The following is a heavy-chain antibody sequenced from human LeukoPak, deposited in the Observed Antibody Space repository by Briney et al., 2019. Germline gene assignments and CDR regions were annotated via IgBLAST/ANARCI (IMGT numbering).Heavy chain of an antibody. CDR3: AKDGFLAATVTD. D-gene: IGHD2-2*03. CDR2: ISDSGDTT. CDR1: RFTFSTFV. V-gene: IGHV3-23*01. Sequence: GGSLRLSCAASRFTFSTFVMNWVRQAPGKGLEWVSGISDSGDTTYYADSVKGRFTISRDNSKDTVHLQMNSLRVDDTAVYFCAKDGFLAATVTDWGQGTLVTVSS. J-gene: IGHJ4*02.